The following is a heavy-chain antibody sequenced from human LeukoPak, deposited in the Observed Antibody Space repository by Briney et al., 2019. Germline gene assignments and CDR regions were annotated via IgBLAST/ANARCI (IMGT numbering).Heavy chain of an antibody. CDR3: ARAVAGRGSVDY. V-gene: IGHV3-21*01. CDR1: GFTFSSYS. D-gene: IGHD6-19*01. J-gene: IGHJ4*02. Sequence: GGSLRLSCAASGFTFSSYSMNWVRQAPGKGLEWVSSISSSSSYIYYADSVKGRFTISRDNAKNTLYLQMNSLRAEDTAVYYCARAVAGRGSVDYWGQGTLVTVSS. CDR2: ISSSSSYI.